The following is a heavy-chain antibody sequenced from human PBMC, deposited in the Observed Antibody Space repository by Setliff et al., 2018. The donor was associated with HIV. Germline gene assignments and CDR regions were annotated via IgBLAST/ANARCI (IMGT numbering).Heavy chain of an antibody. J-gene: IGHJ3*02. V-gene: IGHV4-31*03. CDR3: ARAPFYSGYDSHDSSGYYLDAFDI. CDR2: IYYSGST. CDR1: GGSISSGGFY. Sequence: SETLSLTCTVSGGSISSGGFYWTWIRQHPGKGLEWIGYIYYSGSTYYNPSLKSRLTISLDTSKNQFSLKLTSVTAADTAVYYCARAPFYSGYDSHDSSGYYLDAFDIWGPGTMVTVSS. D-gene: IGHD3-22*01.